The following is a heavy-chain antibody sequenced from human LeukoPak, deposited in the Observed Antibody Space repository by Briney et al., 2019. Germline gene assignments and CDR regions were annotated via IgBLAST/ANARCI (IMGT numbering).Heavy chain of an antibody. V-gene: IGHV3-30-3*01. D-gene: IGHD3-22*01. CDR1: GFTFSSYA. CDR2: ISYDRSNK. CDR3: ARPYYYDSSGYYYGY. J-gene: IGHJ4*02. Sequence: GGSLRLSCAASGFTFSSYAMHWVRQAPGKGLEWVAVISYDRSNKYYADSVKGRFTISRDNSKNTLYLQMNSLRAEDTAVYYCARPYYYDSSGYYYGYWGQGTLVTVSS.